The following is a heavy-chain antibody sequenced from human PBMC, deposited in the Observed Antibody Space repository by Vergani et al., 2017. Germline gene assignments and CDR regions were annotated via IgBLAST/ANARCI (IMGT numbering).Heavy chain of an antibody. CDR2: ISWNSGNI. CDR3: VKDRTLFGVAITRGYFDY. CDR1: GFTFDDYA. V-gene: IGHV3-9*01. J-gene: IGHJ4*02. D-gene: IGHD3-3*01. Sequence: EVQLVESGGGLVQPGRSLRLSCAASGFTFDDYAMHWVRQDPGKGLEWVSGISWNSGNIGYADSVKGRFTISRDNAENSLYLQMNSLRAEDTALYYCVKDRTLFGVAITRGYFDYWGQGTLVTVSS.